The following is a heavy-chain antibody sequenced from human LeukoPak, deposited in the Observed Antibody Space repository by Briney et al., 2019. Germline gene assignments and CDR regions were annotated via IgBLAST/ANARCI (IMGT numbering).Heavy chain of an antibody. CDR3: AREGPETYYFDF. J-gene: IGHJ4*02. D-gene: IGHD5-24*01. V-gene: IGHV1-46*01. CDR2: IRPSGSTAYA. CDR1: GYRFTSYY. Sequence: ASVKVSCTASGYRFTSYYIHWVRQAPGQGLEYMGIIRPSGSTAYAQNYAQKFQGRVTMTRDTSTSAVYMELSSLRSEDTAVYYCAREGPETYYFDFWGQGTLVTVSS.